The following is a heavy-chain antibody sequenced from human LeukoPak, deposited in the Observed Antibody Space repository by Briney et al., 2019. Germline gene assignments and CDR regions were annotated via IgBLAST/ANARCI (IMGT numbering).Heavy chain of an antibody. Sequence: GGSLRLSCAASGFTFSSYGMHWVRQAPGKGLEWVAFIRYDGSNKYYADSVKGRFTISRDNSKNTLYLQMNSLRAGDTAIYYCAKGIREVVVATLDYWGQGTLVTVSS. CDR2: IRYDGSNK. CDR3: AKGIREVVVATLDY. V-gene: IGHV3-30*02. J-gene: IGHJ4*02. D-gene: IGHD2-15*01. CDR1: GFTFSSYG.